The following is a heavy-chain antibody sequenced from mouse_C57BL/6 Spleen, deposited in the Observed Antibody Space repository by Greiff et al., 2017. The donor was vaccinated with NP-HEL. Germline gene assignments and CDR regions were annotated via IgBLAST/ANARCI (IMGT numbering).Heavy chain of an antibody. V-gene: IGHV1-61*01. CDR1: GYTFTSYR. J-gene: IGHJ2*01. Sequence: QVQLQQPGAELVRPGSSVKLSCKASGYTFTSYRMDWVKQRPGQGLEWIGNIYPSDSETHYNQKFKDKATLTVDKSSSTAYMQLSSLTSEDSAVYYCARRDYYGSMGGFDYWGQGTTLTVSS. D-gene: IGHD1-1*01. CDR3: ARRDYYGSMGGFDY. CDR2: IYPSDSET.